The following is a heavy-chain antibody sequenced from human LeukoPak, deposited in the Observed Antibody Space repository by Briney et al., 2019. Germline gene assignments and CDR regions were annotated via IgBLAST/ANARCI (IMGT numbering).Heavy chain of an antibody. CDR3: ARADGDRDGYNFWFDP. J-gene: IGHJ5*02. CDR1: GDSVSRNSAA. Sequence: SQTLSLTCAIAGDSVSRNSAAWNWIRQSPSRGLEWLGRTYYRSKWYNDYAVSVESRITINPDTSKNQFSLQLNSVTPEDTAVYYCARADGDRDGYNFWFDPWGQGTLVTVSS. CDR2: TYYRSKWYN. V-gene: IGHV6-1*01. D-gene: IGHD5-24*01.